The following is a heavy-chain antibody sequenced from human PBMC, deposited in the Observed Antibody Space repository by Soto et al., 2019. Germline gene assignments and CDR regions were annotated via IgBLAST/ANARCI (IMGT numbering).Heavy chain of an antibody. V-gene: IGHV1-8*01. J-gene: IGHJ6*03. CDR2: MNPNSGNT. Sequence: ASVKVSCKASGYTFTSYDINWVRQATGQGLEWMGWMNPNSGNTGYAKKFQGRVTMTRNTSISTAYMELSSLRSEDTAVYYCARLGTPGDYYYYYYMDVWGKGTTVTVSS. CDR3: ARLGTPGDYYYYYYMDV. CDR1: GYTFTSYD. D-gene: IGHD1-1*01.